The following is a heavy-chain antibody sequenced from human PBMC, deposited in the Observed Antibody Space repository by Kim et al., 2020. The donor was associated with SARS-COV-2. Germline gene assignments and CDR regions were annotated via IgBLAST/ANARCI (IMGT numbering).Heavy chain of an antibody. CDR3: ARLEHY. CDR2: INHSGST. V-gene: IGHV4-34*01. Sequence: SETLSLTCAVYGGSFSGYYWSWIRQPPGKGLEWIGEINHSGSTNYNPSLKSRVTISVDTSKNQFSLKLSSVTAADTAVYYCARLEHYWGQGTLVTVSP. J-gene: IGHJ4*02. CDR1: GGSFSGYY.